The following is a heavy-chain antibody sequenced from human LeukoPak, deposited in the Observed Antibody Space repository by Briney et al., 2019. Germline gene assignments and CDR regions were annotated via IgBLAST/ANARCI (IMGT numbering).Heavy chain of an antibody. Sequence: GGSLRLSCAASGFTFRSYAMNWVRQAPGKGLEWVSVIYSGGSTYYADSVKGRFTISRDNSKNTLYLQMNSLRAEDTAVYYCASMYFSQYLQHWGQGTLVTVSS. J-gene: IGHJ1*01. CDR1: GFTFRSYA. V-gene: IGHV3-53*01. CDR2: IYSGGST. D-gene: IGHD2-8*01. CDR3: ASMYFSQYLQH.